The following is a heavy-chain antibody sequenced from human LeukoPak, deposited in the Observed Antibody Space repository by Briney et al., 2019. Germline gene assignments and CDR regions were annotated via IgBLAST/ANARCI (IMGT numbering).Heavy chain of an antibody. Sequence: SETLSLTCTVSSGSIRTSYCSWVRQPPGKGLEWIGYIYYSGSTNYNPSLKRRVTISVDTSRNQFSLKLSSVTAADTAVYYCARAPNPDFFDDWGQGTLVTVSS. CDR1: SGSIRTSY. V-gene: IGHV4-59*01. CDR3: ARAPNPDFFDD. J-gene: IGHJ4*02. CDR2: IYYSGST. D-gene: IGHD2-8*01.